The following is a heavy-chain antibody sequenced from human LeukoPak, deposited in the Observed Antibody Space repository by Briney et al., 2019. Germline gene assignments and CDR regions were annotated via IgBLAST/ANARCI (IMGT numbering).Heavy chain of an antibody. J-gene: IGHJ4*02. V-gene: IGHV3-23*01. D-gene: IGHD6-6*01. Sequence: QPGVSLRLSCAASGFTFSSYAMSWVRQAPGKGLEWVSAISGSGGSTYYADSVKGRLTISRDNSKNTLYLQMNSLRAEDTAVYYCAKAPYSSSSSFDYWGQGTLVTVSS. CDR2: ISGSGGST. CDR1: GFTFSSYA. CDR3: AKAPYSSSSSFDY.